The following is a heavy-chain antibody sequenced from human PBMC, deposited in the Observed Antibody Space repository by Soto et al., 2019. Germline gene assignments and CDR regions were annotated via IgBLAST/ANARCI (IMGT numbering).Heavy chain of an antibody. J-gene: IGHJ4*02. CDR1: GYSFTSYW. CDR3: ARRVGSSGWEYYFDY. CDR2: IDPSDSYT. D-gene: IGHD6-19*01. Sequence: PGESLKISCKGSGYSFTSYWISWVRQMPGKGLEWMGRIDPSDSYTNYSPSFQGHVTISADKSISTAYLQWSSLKASDTAMYYCARRVGSSGWEYYFDYWGQGTLVTVSS. V-gene: IGHV5-10-1*01.